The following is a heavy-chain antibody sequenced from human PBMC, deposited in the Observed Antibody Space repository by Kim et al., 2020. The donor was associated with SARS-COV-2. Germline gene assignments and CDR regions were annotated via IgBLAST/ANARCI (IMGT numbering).Heavy chain of an antibody. J-gene: IGHJ4*02. CDR1: GFSLSTSGVG. Sequence: SGPTLVKPTPTLTLTCTFSGFSLSTSGVGVGWIRQPPGKALEWLALIYWDDDKRYSPSLKSRLTITKDTSKNQVVLTMTNMDPVDTATYYCAHSIAAAGTWEEDHSYYFDYWGQGTLVTVSS. V-gene: IGHV2-5*02. CDR2: IYWDDDK. CDR3: AHSIAAAGTWEEDHSYYFDY. D-gene: IGHD6-13*01.